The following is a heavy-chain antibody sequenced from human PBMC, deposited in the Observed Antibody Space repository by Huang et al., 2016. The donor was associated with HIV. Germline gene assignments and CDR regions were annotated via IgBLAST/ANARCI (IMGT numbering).Heavy chain of an antibody. J-gene: IGHJ6*02. CDR1: GYTFTGYY. CDR2: INPNRGGT. CDR3: AAGVVPAADYYYYYGMDV. D-gene: IGHD2-2*01. V-gene: IGHV1-2*02. Sequence: QVQLVQSGAEVKKPGASVKVSCKASGYTFTGYYMHWVRQAPGQGLEWMGWINPNRGGTNYAQEFQGRVTMTRDTSISTAYMELSRLRSDDTAVYYCAAGVVPAADYYYYYGMDVWGQGTTVTVSS.